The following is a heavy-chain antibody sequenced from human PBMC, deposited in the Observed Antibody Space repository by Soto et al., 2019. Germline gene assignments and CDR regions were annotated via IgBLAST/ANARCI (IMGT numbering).Heavy chain of an antibody. CDR2: MNPNSGNT. Sequence: GASVKVSCKASGYTFTSYDINWVRQATGQGLEWMGWMNPNSGNTGYAQKFQGRVTMTRNTSISTAYMELSSLRSEDTAVYYCAVVVVVSAAFDIWGQGTMVTVSS. CDR1: GYTFTSYD. CDR3: AVVVVVSAAFDI. V-gene: IGHV1-8*01. D-gene: IGHD2-15*01. J-gene: IGHJ3*02.